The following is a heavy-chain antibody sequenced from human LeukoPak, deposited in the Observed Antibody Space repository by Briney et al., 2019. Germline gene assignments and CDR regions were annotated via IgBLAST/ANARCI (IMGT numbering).Heavy chain of an antibody. CDR1: GFTFSSYA. CDR3: AKDRPRYYYDSSGYWETDAFDI. J-gene: IGHJ3*02. D-gene: IGHD3-22*01. CDR2: ISGSGGST. V-gene: IGHV3-23*01. Sequence: GGSLRLSCAASGFTFSSYAMSWVRQAPGKGLEWVSAISGSGGSTYYADSVKGRFTISRDNSKNTLYLQMNSLRAEDTAVYYCAKDRPRYYYDSSGYWETDAFDIWGQGTMATVSS.